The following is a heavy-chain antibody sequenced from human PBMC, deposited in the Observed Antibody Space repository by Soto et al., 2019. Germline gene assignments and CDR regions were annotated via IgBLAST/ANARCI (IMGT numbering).Heavy chain of an antibody. CDR1: GGSISSYY. J-gene: IGHJ4*02. D-gene: IGHD6-13*01. Sequence: SETLSLTCTVSGGSISSYYWSWVRQPAGKGLEWIGRIYTSGSTNYNPSLKSRVTMSVDTSKNQFSLKLSSVTAADTAVYYCARVIRQQLVNYYFDYWGQGXLVTVSS. CDR2: IYTSGST. V-gene: IGHV4-4*07. CDR3: ARVIRQQLVNYYFDY.